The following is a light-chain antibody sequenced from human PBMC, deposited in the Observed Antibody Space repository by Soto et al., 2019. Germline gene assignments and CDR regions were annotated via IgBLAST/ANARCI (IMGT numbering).Light chain of an antibody. CDR1: QSMSTY. V-gene: IGKV1-39*01. Sequence: DIQMTQSPSSLSASVADRVTITCRASQSMSTYLNWFQQKPGKAPKVLIYGASSLQSGVPSRFSGSGSGTDFTLTISSLQPEDVATYYCQQRYNTPLTFGGGTKVEIK. CDR2: GAS. CDR3: QQRYNTPLT. J-gene: IGKJ4*01.